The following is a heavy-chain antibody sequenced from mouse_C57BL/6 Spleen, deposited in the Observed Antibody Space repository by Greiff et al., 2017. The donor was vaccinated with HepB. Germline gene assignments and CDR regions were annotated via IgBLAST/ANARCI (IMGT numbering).Heavy chain of an antibody. D-gene: IGHD1-1*01. CDR3: TRVITTEYFDV. J-gene: IGHJ1*03. CDR2: ISSGGDYI. Sequence: EVKLMESGEGLVKPGGSLKLSCAASGFTFSSYAMSWVRQTPEKRLEWVAYISSGGDYIYYADTVKGRFTISRDNARNTLYLQMSSLKSEDTAMYYCTRVITTEYFDVWGTGTTVTVSS. CDR1: GFTFSSYA. V-gene: IGHV5-9-1*02.